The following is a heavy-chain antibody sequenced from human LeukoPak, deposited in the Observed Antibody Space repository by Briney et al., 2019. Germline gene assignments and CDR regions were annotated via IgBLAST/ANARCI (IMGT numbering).Heavy chain of an antibody. CDR2: ISSSSTI. Sequence: GGSLRLSCAASGFTFSSYSMNWVRQAPGKGLEWVSYISSSSTIYYADSVKGRFTISRDNAKNSLYLQMNSLRAEDTAVYYCARCGFQSSGRYDFWFDPWGQGTLVTVSS. CDR3: ARCGFQSSGRYDFWFDP. D-gene: IGHD6-19*01. J-gene: IGHJ5*02. V-gene: IGHV3-48*04. CDR1: GFTFSSYS.